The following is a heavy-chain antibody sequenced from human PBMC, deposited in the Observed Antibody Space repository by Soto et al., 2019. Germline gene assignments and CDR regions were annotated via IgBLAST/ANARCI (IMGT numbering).Heavy chain of an antibody. CDR1: GYTFTRYG. D-gene: IGHD3-10*01. CDR3: ARDEYGGDSGYAMDV. Sequence: QVELVQSGAEVKKPGASVKVSCKASGYTFTRYGTSWVRQAPGQGLEWIGWINTYNGDTSYAQKLQGRVTMTTDTSTSTAYMELRSLRSDDTAVYYCARDEYGGDSGYAMDVWGQGTTVTFSS. V-gene: IGHV1-18*01. CDR2: INTYNGDT. J-gene: IGHJ6*02.